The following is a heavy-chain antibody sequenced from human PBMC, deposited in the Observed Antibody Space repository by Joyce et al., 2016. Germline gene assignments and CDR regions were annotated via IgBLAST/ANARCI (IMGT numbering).Heavy chain of an antibody. V-gene: IGHV3-33*01. D-gene: IGHD3-22*01. CDR1: GFTFRNYG. CDR3: AASYYDSTGPIDY. J-gene: IGHJ4*02. CDR2: IGYDGSNK. Sequence: QVQLVESGGGVVQPGRSLRLSCAASGFTFRNYGMHWVRQAPGKGLEWVAVIGYDGSNKYYADSVKGRFTISRDNSKNTLYVQMNSLRAEDTAVYYCAASYYDSTGPIDYWGQGTLVTVSS.